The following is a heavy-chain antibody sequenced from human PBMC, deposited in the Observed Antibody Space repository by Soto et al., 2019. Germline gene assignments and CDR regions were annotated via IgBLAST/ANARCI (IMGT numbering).Heavy chain of an antibody. D-gene: IGHD3-22*01. V-gene: IGHV1-24*01. CDR1: GYTLTELS. J-gene: IGHJ5*02. CDR2: FDPEDGET. CDR3: ATYKIYDSSGYYRVSRWFDP. Sequence: ASVKVSCKVSGYTLTELSMHWVRQAPGKGLEWMGGFDPEDGETIYAQKFQGRVTMTEDTSTDTAYMELSSLRSEDTAVYYCATYKIYDSSGYYRVSRWFDPWGQGTLVTVSS.